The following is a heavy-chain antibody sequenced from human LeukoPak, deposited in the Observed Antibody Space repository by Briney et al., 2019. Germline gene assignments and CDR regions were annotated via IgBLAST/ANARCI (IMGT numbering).Heavy chain of an antibody. J-gene: IGHJ4*02. CDR3: ARADYGSGNFDY. CDR2: ISSSSSYI. D-gene: IGHD3-10*01. CDR1: GFTFSSYS. Sequence: GGPLRLSCAASGFTFSSYSMNWVRQAPGKGLEWVSSISSSSSYIYYADSVKGRFTISRDNAKNSLYLQMNSLRAEDTAVYYCARADYGSGNFDYWGQGTLVTVSS. V-gene: IGHV3-21*01.